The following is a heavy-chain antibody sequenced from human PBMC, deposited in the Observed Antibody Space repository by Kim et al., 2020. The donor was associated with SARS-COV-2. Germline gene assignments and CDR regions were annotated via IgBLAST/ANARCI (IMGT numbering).Heavy chain of an antibody. CDR2: IYYSGST. CDR1: GGSISSSSYY. Sequence: SETLSLTCTVSGGSISSSSYYWGWIRQPPGKGLEWIGSIYYSGSTYYNPSLKSRVTISVDTSKNQFSLKLSSVTAADTAVYYCARFQLAVDAFDIWGQGTMVTVSS. V-gene: IGHV4-39*07. CDR3: ARFQLAVDAFDI. J-gene: IGHJ3*02.